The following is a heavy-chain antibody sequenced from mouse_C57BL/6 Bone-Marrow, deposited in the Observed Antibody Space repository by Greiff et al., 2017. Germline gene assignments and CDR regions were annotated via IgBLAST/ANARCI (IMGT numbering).Heavy chain of an antibody. D-gene: IGHD1-2*01. CDR3: ARYIITTVAEV. V-gene: IGHV7-3*01. Sequence: DVKLVESGGGLVQPGGSLSLSCAASGFTFTDYYMSWVRQPPGKALEWLGFIRNKANGYTTEYSASVKGRFTISRDNSQSILYLQMNALRAEDSATYYCARYIITTVAEVWGTGTTVTVAS. J-gene: IGHJ1*03. CDR1: GFTFTDYY. CDR2: IRNKANGYTT.